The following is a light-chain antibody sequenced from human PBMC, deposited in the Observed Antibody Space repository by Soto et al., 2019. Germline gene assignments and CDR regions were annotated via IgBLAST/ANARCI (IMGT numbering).Light chain of an antibody. Sequence: MVLTQSPGTLSLSAVEIGTVSFMASQSVSNNYLAWYQQKPGQAPRLLIYGASNRATGIPDRFSGSGSGTDFTLTISRLEAEDFAVYYCQQYGSSGTFGEGTRLEIK. CDR3: QQYGSSGT. V-gene: IGKV3-20*01. CDR1: QSVSNNY. J-gene: IGKJ5*01. CDR2: GAS.